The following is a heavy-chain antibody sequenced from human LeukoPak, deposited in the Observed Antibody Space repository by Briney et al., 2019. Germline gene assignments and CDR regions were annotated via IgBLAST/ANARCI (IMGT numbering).Heavy chain of an antibody. CDR3: ARPRGCGSARCNNFDY. CDR1: GFTFSSYW. D-gene: IGHD2-2*01. CDR2: MDEYGSDI. Sequence: PGGSLRLSCVASGFTFSSYWMTWVRQAPGKGLEWVAIMDEYGSDIFYVESVKGRFIISRANARNSLYLQMNNLRAEDTAVYYCARPRGCGSARCNNFDYWGQGTLVTVSS. J-gene: IGHJ4*02. V-gene: IGHV3-7*01.